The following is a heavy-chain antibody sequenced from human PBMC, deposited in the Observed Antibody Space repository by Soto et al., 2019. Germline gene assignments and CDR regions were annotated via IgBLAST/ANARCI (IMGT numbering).Heavy chain of an antibody. CDR3: ARGLDYGDYGRWFDP. CDR1: GYTFTSYG. Sequence: GASVKVSCKASGYTFTSYGISWVRQAPGQGLEWMGWISAYNGNTNYAQKLQGRVTMTTDTSTSTAYMELRSLRSDDTAVYYCARGLDYGDYGRWFDPWGHGTLVTVSS. CDR2: ISAYNGNT. V-gene: IGHV1-18*01. J-gene: IGHJ5*02. D-gene: IGHD4-17*01.